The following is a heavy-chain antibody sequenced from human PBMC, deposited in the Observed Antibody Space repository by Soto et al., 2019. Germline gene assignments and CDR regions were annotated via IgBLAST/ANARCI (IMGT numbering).Heavy chain of an antibody. D-gene: IGHD3-3*01. V-gene: IGHV3-30*18. CDR2: ISYDGINK. J-gene: IGHJ4*02. CDR1: GFTFSSYG. CDR3: AKDRRITIFGVGFDY. Sequence: GSLRLSCAASGFTFSSYGMHWARQAPGKGLEWVAVISYDGINKYYADSVKGRFTISRDNSKNTLYLQMNSLRAEDTAVYYCAKDRRITIFGVGFDYWGQGTLVTVSS.